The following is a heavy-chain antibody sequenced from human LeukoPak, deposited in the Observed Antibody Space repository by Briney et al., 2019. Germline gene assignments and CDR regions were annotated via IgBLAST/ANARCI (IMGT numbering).Heavy chain of an antibody. D-gene: IGHD5-18*01. J-gene: IGHJ4*02. CDR1: GFTFSSSA. V-gene: IGHV3-33*01. CDR3: ARVLDTPGMSY. CDR2: IWHDGSRT. Sequence: GGSLRLSCTASGFTFSSSAMPWVRQTPGKGLEWVSIIWHDGSRTYYADSVKGRFTISRDNSKNTLYLQMNSLRAEDTAVYYCARVLDTPGMSYWGQGTLVTVSS.